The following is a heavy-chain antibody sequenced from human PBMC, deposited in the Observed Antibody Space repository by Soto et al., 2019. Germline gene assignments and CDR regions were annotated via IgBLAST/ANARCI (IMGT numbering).Heavy chain of an antibody. V-gene: IGHV1-2*04. CDR1: GYTFTGYY. Sequence: ASAQVSCKASGYTFTGYYMNWVRQAPGQGLEWMGWINPNSGGTNYAQKFQGWVTMTRDTSISTAYMELSRLRSDDTAVYYCARGYCSSTSCYTDAFDIWGQGTMVTVSS. J-gene: IGHJ3*02. CDR2: INPNSGGT. CDR3: ARGYCSSTSCYTDAFDI. D-gene: IGHD2-2*02.